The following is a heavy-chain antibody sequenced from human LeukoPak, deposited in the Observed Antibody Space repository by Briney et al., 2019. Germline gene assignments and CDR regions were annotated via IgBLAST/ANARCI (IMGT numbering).Heavy chain of an antibody. J-gene: IGHJ6*03. D-gene: IGHD2-15*01. V-gene: IGHV3-21*01. CDR1: GFTFSSYS. CDR2: ISSRSSYI. Sequence: GGSLRLSCAASGFTFSSYSMNWVRQAPGKGLEWFSSISSRSSYIYYADSVKGRFTISRDNAKNSLYLQMNSLRAKDTAVYYCARAPARYCSGGSCYYYYYMDVWGKGTTVTVSS. CDR3: ARAPARYCSGGSCYYYYYMDV.